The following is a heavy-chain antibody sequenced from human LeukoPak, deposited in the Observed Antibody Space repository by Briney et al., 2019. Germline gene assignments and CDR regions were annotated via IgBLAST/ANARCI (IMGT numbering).Heavy chain of an antibody. J-gene: IGHJ4*02. CDR3: ARDNGYYDVLNGYPIDY. D-gene: IGHD3-9*01. V-gene: IGHV3-21*01. CDR2: ISSSSSYI. CDR1: GFTFSSYS. Sequence: EGSLRLSCAASGFTFSSYSMNCVRQAPGKDLDWVSSISSSSSYIFYADSVKGRFTISRDNAKNSLYMQMNSLRAEDTAVYYCARDNGYYDVLNGYPIDYWGQGTLVTVSS.